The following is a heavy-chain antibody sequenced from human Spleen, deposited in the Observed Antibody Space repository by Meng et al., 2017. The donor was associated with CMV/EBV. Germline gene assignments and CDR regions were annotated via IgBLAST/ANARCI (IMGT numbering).Heavy chain of an antibody. CDR1: GYTFTGYY. CDR3: ARGYCSGGSCFEVDP. D-gene: IGHD2-15*01. J-gene: IGHJ5*02. Sequence: ASVKVSCKASGYTFTGYYMHWVRQAPGQGLEWMGWINPNSGGTNYAQKFHDRVTMTRDTSISTAYMELSRLRSDDTAVHYCARGYCSGGSCFEVDPWGQGTLVTVSS. V-gene: IGHV1-2*02. CDR2: INPNSGGT.